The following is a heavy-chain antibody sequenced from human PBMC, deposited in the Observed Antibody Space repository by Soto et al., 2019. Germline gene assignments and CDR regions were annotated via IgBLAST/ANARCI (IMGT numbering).Heavy chain of an antibody. V-gene: IGHV3-23*01. J-gene: IGHJ4*02. D-gene: IGHD3-10*01. CDR2: ISGGGDTT. CDR3: AKRRGGSGSLPPRVDF. Sequence: EVQLLESGGGLVQPGGSLRLSCAASGFTFNNYAMTWVRQAPGKGLEWVSAISGGGDTTSYADSVKGRFTVSRDGSKNTLYLQMTSLRAEDTALYHCAKRRGGSGSLPPRVDFWGQGTLLTVSS. CDR1: GFTFNNYA.